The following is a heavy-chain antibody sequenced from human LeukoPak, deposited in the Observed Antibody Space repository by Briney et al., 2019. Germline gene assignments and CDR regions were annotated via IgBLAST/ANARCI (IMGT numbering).Heavy chain of an antibody. CDR2: IYYSGST. J-gene: IGHJ4*02. V-gene: IGHV4-31*03. CDR3: ARGRRPYDSSGYYLDY. CDR1: GGSISSGGYY. D-gene: IGHD3-22*01. Sequence: PSETLSLTCTVSGGSISSGGYYWSWIRQHPGKGLEWIGYIYYSGSTYYNPSLKSRVTISVDTSKNQFSLKLSSVTAADTAVYYCARGRRPYDSSGYYLDYWGQGTLVTVSS.